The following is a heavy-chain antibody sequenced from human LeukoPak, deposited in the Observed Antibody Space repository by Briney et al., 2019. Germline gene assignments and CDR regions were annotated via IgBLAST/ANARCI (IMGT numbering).Heavy chain of an antibody. CDR1: GISFSTYV. Sequence: GGSLRLSCAASGISFSTYVMAWVRQAPGKGLECVSAISGSGGDSYYAASVKGRFTISRDNSKNTLYLQMISLRVEDTAVYYCAKVSGRILIWPQPFGDGMDVWGQGTTVTVSS. D-gene: IGHD3-10*01. J-gene: IGHJ6*02. V-gene: IGHV3-23*01. CDR2: ISGSGGDS. CDR3: AKVSGRILIWPQPFGDGMDV.